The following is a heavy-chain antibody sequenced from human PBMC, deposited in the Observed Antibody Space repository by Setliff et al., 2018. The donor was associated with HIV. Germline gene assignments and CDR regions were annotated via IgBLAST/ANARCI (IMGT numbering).Heavy chain of an antibody. CDR3: ARQLSNSLDY. V-gene: IGHV1-2*02. Sequence: GASVKVSCKASGYTFTDYFLHWVRQAPGQGLEWMGWISPNNGDKNIPQRFRGRVTMTRDTSISTAYLGLNGLRSDDTSMYYCARQLSNSLDYWGQGTLVTVSS. D-gene: IGHD7-27*01. J-gene: IGHJ4*02. CDR1: GYTFTDYF. CDR2: ISPNNGDK.